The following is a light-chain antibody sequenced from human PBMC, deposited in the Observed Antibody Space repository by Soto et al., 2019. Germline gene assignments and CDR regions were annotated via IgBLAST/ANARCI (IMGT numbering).Light chain of an antibody. CDR2: GAS. CDR1: QSVSSTY. V-gene: IGKV3-20*01. Sequence: EIVLTQSPGTLSFSPGERGTLSCRASQSVSSTYLAWYQQKPGQAPRLLIYGASSRATGIPDRFSGSGSGTDFTLTISRLEPEDFAVYYCQQFGSSPYTFGQGTKLEIK. CDR3: QQFGSSPYT. J-gene: IGKJ2*01.